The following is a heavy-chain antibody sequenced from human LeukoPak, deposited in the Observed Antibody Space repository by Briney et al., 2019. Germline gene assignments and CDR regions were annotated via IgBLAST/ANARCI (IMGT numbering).Heavy chain of an antibody. Sequence: SETLSLTCTVSGGSISSSSYYWGWIRQPPGKGLEWIGSIYYSGSTYYNPSLKSRVTISVDTSKNQFSLKLSSVTAADTAVYCCARGSGIAAAGYFDYWGQGTLVTVSS. CDR1: GGSISSSSYY. CDR2: IYYSGST. J-gene: IGHJ4*02. D-gene: IGHD6-13*01. V-gene: IGHV4-39*07. CDR3: ARGSGIAAAGYFDY.